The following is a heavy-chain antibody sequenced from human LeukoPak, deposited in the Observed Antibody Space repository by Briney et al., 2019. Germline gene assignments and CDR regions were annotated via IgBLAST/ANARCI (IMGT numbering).Heavy chain of an antibody. CDR3: VREPHYLDY. Sequence: GGSLRLSCAASGFTFNNYAMRWVRQAPGKGLEWVSGISGGGDSTFYADSVKGRFTISKDTSKNTLFLHLTSLRAEDTAVYYCVREPHYLDYWGQGTLVIVSP. J-gene: IGHJ4*02. CDR2: ISGGGDST. CDR1: GFTFNNYA. V-gene: IGHV3-23*01.